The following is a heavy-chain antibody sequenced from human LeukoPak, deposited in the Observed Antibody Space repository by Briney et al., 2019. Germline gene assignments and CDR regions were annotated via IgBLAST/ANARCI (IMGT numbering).Heavy chain of an antibody. D-gene: IGHD3-10*01. J-gene: IGHJ4*02. CDR2: ISGSGGST. Sequence: GGSLRLSCAASGFTFSTYAMSWARQAPGKGLEWVSTISGSGGSTYYADSVKGRFTISRDNSKNTLFLQMNSLRAEDTAVYYCAKDSFRGVIITSWDYWGQGTLVTVSS. CDR1: GFTFSTYA. V-gene: IGHV3-23*01. CDR3: AKDSFRGVIITSWDY.